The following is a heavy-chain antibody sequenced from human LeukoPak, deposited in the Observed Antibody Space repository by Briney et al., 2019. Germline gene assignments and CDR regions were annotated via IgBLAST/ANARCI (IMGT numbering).Heavy chain of an antibody. Sequence: PGGSLRLSCAASGFTFSSYEMNWVRQAPGKGLEWVSYISSSGSTIYYADSVKGRFTISRDNSKNTLYLQMNSLRAEDTAVYYCAKVGVSCSGGSCYSPYYYYYMDVWGKGTTVTISS. CDR2: ISSSGSTI. CDR3: AKVGVSCSGGSCYSPYYYYYMDV. V-gene: IGHV3-48*03. J-gene: IGHJ6*03. D-gene: IGHD2-15*01. CDR1: GFTFSSYE.